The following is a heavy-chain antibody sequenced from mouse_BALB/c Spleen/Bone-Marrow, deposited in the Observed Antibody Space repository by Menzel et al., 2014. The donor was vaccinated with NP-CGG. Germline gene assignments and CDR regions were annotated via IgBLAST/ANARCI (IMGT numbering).Heavy chain of an antibody. V-gene: IGHV1-4*01. D-gene: IGHD2-3*01. CDR3: AREGSYDGCSGHFDY. CDR2: IVPSSAYS. Sequence: VQRVESGAELARPGASVRTSCKASGYSFTSYTMHWLKQRPGQGLEWIAYIVPSSAYSNYNQKFKDKATLTADRSSSTAYTQLSSLTSEDSAVYYCAREGSYDGCSGHFDYWGPGTTLTVSS. J-gene: IGHJ2*01. CDR1: GYSFTSYT.